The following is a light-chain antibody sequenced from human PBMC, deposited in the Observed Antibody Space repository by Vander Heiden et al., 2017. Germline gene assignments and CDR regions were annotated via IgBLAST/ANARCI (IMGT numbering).Light chain of an antibody. Sequence: EIVMTQSPATLSVSPGERATLSCRASQSVSSNLAWYRQKPGQAPRLLIYGASTRATGIPARFSGSGSGTEFTLTISSLQSEDFAFYYCQQYNNWPPRTFGQGTKVEIK. CDR1: QSVSSN. V-gene: IGKV3-15*01. CDR3: QQYNNWPPRT. J-gene: IGKJ1*01. CDR2: GAS.